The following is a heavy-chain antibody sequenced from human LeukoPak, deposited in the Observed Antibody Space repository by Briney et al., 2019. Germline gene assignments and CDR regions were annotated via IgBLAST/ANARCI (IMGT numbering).Heavy chain of an antibody. D-gene: IGHD1-1*01. J-gene: IGHJ4*02. CDR1: GFTFSSIA. CDR2: IRSNGDTA. CDR3: AKGQEVDDGVLVS. V-gene: IGHV3-23*01. Sequence: PGGSLRLSCTASGFTFSSIAIHWVRQAPGKGLEWVSTIRSNGDTAYNADSVKGGFTISRDNSKNTVYLQMNSLRVEDRGIYYCAKGQEVDDGVLVSWGQGTLVTVSS.